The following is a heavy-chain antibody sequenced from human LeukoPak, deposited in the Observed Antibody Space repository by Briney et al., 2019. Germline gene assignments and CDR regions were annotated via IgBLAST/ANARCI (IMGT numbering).Heavy chain of an antibody. CDR3: AKDLQLWFGTVDY. CDR2: ISGSGGST. Sequence: GGSLRLSCAASGFIFSSYNMNWVRQAPGKGLEWVSAISGSGGSTYYADSVKGRFTISRDNSKNTLYLQMNSLRAEDTAVYYCAKDLQLWFGTVDYWGQGTLVTVSS. V-gene: IGHV3-23*01. CDR1: GFIFSSYN. J-gene: IGHJ4*02. D-gene: IGHD3-10*01.